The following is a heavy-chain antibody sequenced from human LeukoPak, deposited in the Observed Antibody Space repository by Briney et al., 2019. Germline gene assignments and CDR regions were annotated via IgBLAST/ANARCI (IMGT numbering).Heavy chain of an antibody. Sequence: SKTLSLTCAVSDYSISSGYYWGWIRQPPGKGLEWIGSFSHRGSTYYNPSLQSRVTISVDTSKNQFSLKLSSVTAADTAVYYCARAMASTTGSPYYYYGMDVWGKGTTVTVSS. V-gene: IGHV4-38-2*01. CDR1: DYSISSGYY. CDR2: FSHRGST. J-gene: IGHJ6*04. CDR3: ARAMASTTGSPYYYYGMDV. D-gene: IGHD1-1*01.